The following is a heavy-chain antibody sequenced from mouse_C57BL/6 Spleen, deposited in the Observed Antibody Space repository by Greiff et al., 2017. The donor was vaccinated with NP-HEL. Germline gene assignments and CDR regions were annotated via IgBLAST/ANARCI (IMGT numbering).Heavy chain of an antibody. Sequence: VQLQQSGAELVRPGASVKLSCKASGYTFTDYYINWVKQRPGQGLEWIARIYPGSGNTYYNEKFKGKATLTAEKSSSTAYMQLSSLTSEDSAVYFCARNYDYGRAMDYWGQGTSVTVSS. CDR3: ARNYDYGRAMDY. J-gene: IGHJ4*01. CDR2: IYPGSGNT. D-gene: IGHD2-4*01. CDR1: GYTFTDYY. V-gene: IGHV1-76*01.